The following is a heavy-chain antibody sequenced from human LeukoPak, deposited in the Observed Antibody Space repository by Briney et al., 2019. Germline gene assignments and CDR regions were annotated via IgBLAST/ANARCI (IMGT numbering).Heavy chain of an antibody. V-gene: IGHV3-23*01. CDR2: ISGSGGST. CDR3: AKDLNYDSSGDNDAFDI. CDR1: GFTFSSYA. D-gene: IGHD3-22*01. Sequence: GGSLILSCAASGFTFSSYAMSWVRQAPGKGLEWVSAISGSGGSTYYADSVKGRFTISRDNSKNTLYLQMNSLRAEDTAVYYCAKDLNYDSSGDNDAFDIWGQGTMVTVSA. J-gene: IGHJ3*02.